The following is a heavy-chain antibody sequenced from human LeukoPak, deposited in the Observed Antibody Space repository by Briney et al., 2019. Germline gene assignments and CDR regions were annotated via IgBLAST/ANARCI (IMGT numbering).Heavy chain of an antibody. Sequence: GGSLRLSCAASGFTFDDYGMSWVRQAPGKGLEWVSGINWNGGSTGYADSVKGRFTISRDNAKNSLYLQMNSLRAEDTALYYCARESPSGSYSYYYYMDVWGKGTTVTVSS. CDR3: ARESPSGSYSYYYYMDV. CDR2: INWNGGST. CDR1: GFTFDDYG. D-gene: IGHD1-26*01. J-gene: IGHJ6*03. V-gene: IGHV3-20*04.